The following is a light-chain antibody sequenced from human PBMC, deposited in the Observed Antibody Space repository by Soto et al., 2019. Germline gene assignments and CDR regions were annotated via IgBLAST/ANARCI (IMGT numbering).Light chain of an antibody. Sequence: IKMTQSPSSLSASVGGRVTITCRASQTISIFLNWYQHKPGKPPTLMIYTASSLQSGVPSRFSGGGSGTDFTLTISSLQPEDVATYYCQQSYKTPLTLGGGTKVDIK. CDR2: TAS. V-gene: IGKV1-39*01. CDR3: QQSYKTPLT. J-gene: IGKJ4*01. CDR1: QTISIF.